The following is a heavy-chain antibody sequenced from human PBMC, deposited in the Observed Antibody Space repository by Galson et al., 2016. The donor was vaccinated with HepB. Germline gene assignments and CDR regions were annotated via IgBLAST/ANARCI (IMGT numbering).Heavy chain of an antibody. CDR2: GNPRTGST. D-gene: IGHD3-10*01. J-gene: IGHJ6*02. V-gene: IGHV1-46*01. Sequence: SVKVSCKASGYTFINYYMHWVRQAPGQGLEWMGIGNPRTGSTSYAQKFQDRVTVTRDTSTSTVYMDLSSLRSEDTAVYDCARDRGSKSLKGHGMDVWGQGTTVTVSS. CDR3: ARDRGSKSLKGHGMDV. CDR1: GYTFINYY.